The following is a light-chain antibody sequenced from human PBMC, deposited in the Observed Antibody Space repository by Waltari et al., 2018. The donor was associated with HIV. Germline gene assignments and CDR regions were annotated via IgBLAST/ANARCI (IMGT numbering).Light chain of an antibody. V-gene: IGLV2-14*01. CDR2: EVT. Sequence: QSALTQPASVSGSPGQSITISCTGASSPVGCSDCISWYQQHPGKAPRLIIYEVTNRPSGVSNRFFGSKSANTASLTISGLQADDEADYYCSYTGTNSLHFGGGTKVTVL. CDR3: CSYTGTNSLH. J-gene: IGLJ2*01. CDR1: SSPVGCSDC.